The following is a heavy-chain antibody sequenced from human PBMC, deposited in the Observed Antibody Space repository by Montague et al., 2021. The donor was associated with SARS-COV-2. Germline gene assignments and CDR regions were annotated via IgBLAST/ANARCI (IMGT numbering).Heavy chain of an antibody. D-gene: IGHD3-10*01. J-gene: IGHJ6*02. Sequence: SETLSLTCTVSGDSISAYYWSWIRQPPGMGLEWIGYIFCSGATTYNPPLKSRVIISLDTSKNQFPLRLSSVTAAATAIYYCARTSRGSRYFYGVDVWGQGTTVTVSS. CDR3: ARTSRGSRYFYGVDV. CDR2: IFCSGAT. CDR1: GDSISAYY. V-gene: IGHV4-59*01.